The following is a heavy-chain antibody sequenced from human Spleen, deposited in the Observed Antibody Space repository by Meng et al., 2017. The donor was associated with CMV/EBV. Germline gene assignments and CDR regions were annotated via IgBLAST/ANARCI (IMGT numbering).Heavy chain of an antibody. J-gene: IGHJ4*02. CDR1: GFTFDDYA. D-gene: IGHD3-22*01. CDR3: AKATHYYDSSASDY. CDR2: ISSNSAGT. Sequence: GGSLRLSCAASGFTFDDYAMHWVRQAPGKGLEWVSGISSNSAGTGYADSVKGRFTISRDNAKNSLYLQMNSLRAEDTALYYCAKATHYYDSSASDYWGQGTLVTVSS. V-gene: IGHV3-9*01.